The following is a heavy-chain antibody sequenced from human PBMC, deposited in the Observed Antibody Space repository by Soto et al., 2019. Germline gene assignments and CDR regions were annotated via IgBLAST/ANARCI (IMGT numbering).Heavy chain of an antibody. J-gene: IGHJ6*02. V-gene: IGHV3-11*01. CDR2: ISSSGSTI. CDR3: ASAGKRTLYNWNYYGMDV. Sequence: QVQLVESGGGLVKPGGSLRLSCAASGFTFSDYYMSWIRQAPGKGLEWVSYISSSGSTIYYADSVKGRFTISRDNAKNSLYLQMNSLRAEDTAVDCCASAGKRTLYNWNYYGMDVWGQGTTVTVSS. D-gene: IGHD1-20*01. CDR1: GFTFSDYY.